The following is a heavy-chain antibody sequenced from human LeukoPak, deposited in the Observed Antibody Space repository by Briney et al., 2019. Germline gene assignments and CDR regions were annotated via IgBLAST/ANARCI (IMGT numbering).Heavy chain of an antibody. V-gene: IGHV4-39*07. CDR1: GGSISSSSYY. Sequence: SESLSLTCTVSGGSISSSSYYWGWLRQPPGKGLEWIGCIYYSGSTYYNPFLKSRVTISVETSKNQFSLKLSAVTAADTAVYYCARGWYQLLYNWFDPWGQGTLVTVPS. CDR2: IYYSGST. J-gene: IGHJ5*02. CDR3: ARGWYQLLYNWFDP. D-gene: IGHD2-2*01.